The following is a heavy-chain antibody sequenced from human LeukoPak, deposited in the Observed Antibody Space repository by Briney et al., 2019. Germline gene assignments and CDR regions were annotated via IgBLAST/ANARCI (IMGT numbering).Heavy chain of an antibody. CDR2: ISAYNGNT. Sequence: ASAKVSCKASGYTFTSYGISWVRQAPGQGLEWIGWISAYNGNTNYAQKLQGRVTMTTDTSTSTAYMELRSLRSDDTAVYYCAREYSGYDPAPIQYWFDPWGQGTLVTVSS. CDR3: AREYSGYDPAPIQYWFDP. CDR1: GYTFTSYG. D-gene: IGHD5-12*01. V-gene: IGHV1-18*01. J-gene: IGHJ5*02.